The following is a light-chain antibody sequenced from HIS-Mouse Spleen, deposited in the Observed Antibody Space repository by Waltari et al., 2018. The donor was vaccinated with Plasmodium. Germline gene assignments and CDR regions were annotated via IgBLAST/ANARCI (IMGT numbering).Light chain of an antibody. Sequence: AIQITQSPYSLSASVGDRVTITYRARQGIRNDLGWYQQKPGKAPKLLIYAASSLQSGVPSRFSGSGSGTDFTLTISSLQPEDFATYYCLQDYNYPRTFGPGTKVNIK. CDR3: LQDYNYPRT. J-gene: IGKJ3*01. CDR2: AAS. CDR1: QGIRND. V-gene: IGKV1-6*01.